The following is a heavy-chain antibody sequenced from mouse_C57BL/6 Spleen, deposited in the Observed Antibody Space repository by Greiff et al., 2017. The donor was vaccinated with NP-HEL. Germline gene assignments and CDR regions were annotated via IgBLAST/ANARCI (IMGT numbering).Heavy chain of an antibody. CDR2: IDPSDSYT. CDR3: ARGYYGSSYVHYAKGY. V-gene: IGHV1-69*01. J-gene: IGHJ4*01. D-gene: IGHD1-1*01. Sequence: VPLPPPGASLLLPWASVQLSCKASGSTFTSYWMHWVKQRPGQGLEWIGEIDPSDSYTNYNQKFKGKSTLTVDKSSNTAYMQLSSLTAEDSAVYYCARGYYGSSYVHYAKGYWGKGVSVTAST. CDR1: GSTFTSYW.